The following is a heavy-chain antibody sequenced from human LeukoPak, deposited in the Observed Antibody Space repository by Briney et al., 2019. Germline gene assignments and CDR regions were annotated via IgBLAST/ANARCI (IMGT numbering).Heavy chain of an antibody. CDR1: GFTFTDYD. J-gene: IGHJ4*02. Sequence: GGSLRLSCAASGFTFTDYDMHWVRQVIGKGLEWVSAIGTRGDTHYSGSVKGQFTISRENAESSLYLQMNSLRAEDTAVYYCARGGIQVSGIDEFDYRGQGTLVTVSS. D-gene: IGHD6-19*01. CDR3: ARGGIQVSGIDEFDY. V-gene: IGHV3-13*01. CDR2: IGTRGDT.